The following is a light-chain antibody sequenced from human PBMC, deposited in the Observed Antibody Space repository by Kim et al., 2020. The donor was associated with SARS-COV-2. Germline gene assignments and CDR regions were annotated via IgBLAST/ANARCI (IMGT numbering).Light chain of an antibody. CDR1: SSDIGAYKN. J-gene: IGLJ1*01. Sequence: SVTISCTGTSSDIGAYKNVSWYQQHQGKAPKLMIYEVNRRPSGVPDRFSGSKSGNTASLTVSGLQAEDEADYYCTSYAGSNNLDVFGTGTKVTVL. CDR3: TSYAGSNNLDV. CDR2: EVN. V-gene: IGLV2-8*01.